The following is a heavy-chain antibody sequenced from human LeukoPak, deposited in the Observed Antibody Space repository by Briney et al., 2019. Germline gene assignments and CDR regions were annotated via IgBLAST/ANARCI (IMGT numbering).Heavy chain of an antibody. J-gene: IGHJ6*03. CDR2: INPGGST. CDR3: ARDRQEISMIIVVMTAVSYYLDA. V-gene: IGHV4-34*01. Sequence: SETLSLTCAVYGESFSGYYWTWIRQSPGKGLEWIGEINPGGSTYFSPSLKSRLTISRDTSKNQFSLRLRSVTAADTGIYYCARDRQEISMIIVVMTAVSYYLDAWGKGTTVTVS. D-gene: IGHD3-22*01. CDR1: GESFSGYY.